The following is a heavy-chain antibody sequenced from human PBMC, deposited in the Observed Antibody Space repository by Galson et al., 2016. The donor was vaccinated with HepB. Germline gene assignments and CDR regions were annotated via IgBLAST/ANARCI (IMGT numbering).Heavy chain of an antibody. CDR3: ARVPLWFGDLARFYAMDV. D-gene: IGHD3-10*01. J-gene: IGHJ6*02. CDR2: IWFDGSKA. V-gene: IGHV3-33*01. CDR1: GFSFSNYI. Sequence: SLRLSCAASGFSFSNYIIHWVRQAPGKGLEWVAVIWFDGSKAYYLDSVKGRFTVSRDNSRSTVYLQMNSLRVEDTAVYHCARVPLWFGDLARFYAMDVWGQGTTVTVSS.